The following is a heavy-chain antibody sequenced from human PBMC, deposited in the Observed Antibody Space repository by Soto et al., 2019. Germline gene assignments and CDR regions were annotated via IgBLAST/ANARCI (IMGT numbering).Heavy chain of an antibody. Sequence: GASVKVSCKASGYTFTSYYMHWLRQAPGQGLEWMGIINPSGGSSSYAQKFQGRVTMTRDTPTSTVYMELSSLRSEDTAVYYCAKGGAMVYDAFDIWGQGTMVTVSS. J-gene: IGHJ3*02. CDR1: GYTFTSYY. CDR2: INPSGGSS. D-gene: IGHD5-18*01. CDR3: AKGGAMVYDAFDI. V-gene: IGHV1-46*01.